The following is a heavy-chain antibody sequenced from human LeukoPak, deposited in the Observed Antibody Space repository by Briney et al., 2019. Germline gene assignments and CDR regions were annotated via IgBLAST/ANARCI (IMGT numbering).Heavy chain of an antibody. V-gene: IGHV3-7*04. Sequence: GGSLRLSCAASGFIFSSNNINWVRQAPGKGLEWVANIRQDGSDKYYVDSVKGRFTISRDNANNSLYLQMNSLRAEDTAVYYCARADYYDSSGYYDYWGQGTLVTVSS. CDR3: ARADYYDSSGYYDY. D-gene: IGHD3-22*01. J-gene: IGHJ4*02. CDR1: GFIFSSNN. CDR2: IRQDGSDK.